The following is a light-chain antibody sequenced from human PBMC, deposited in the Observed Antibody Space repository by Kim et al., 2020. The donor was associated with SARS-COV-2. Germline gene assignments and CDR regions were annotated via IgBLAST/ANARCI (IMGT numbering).Light chain of an antibody. J-gene: IGKJ5*01. CDR3: QQTYSPLIT. CDR2: AAS. Sequence: ASVGDRVTIACRASQSISTFLNWYQHKPGRAPKLLIYAASSLQSGVPSRFTGSGSGTDFILTISSLHPEDFATYYCQQTYSPLITFGQGTRLEIK. CDR1: QSISTF. V-gene: IGKV1-39*01.